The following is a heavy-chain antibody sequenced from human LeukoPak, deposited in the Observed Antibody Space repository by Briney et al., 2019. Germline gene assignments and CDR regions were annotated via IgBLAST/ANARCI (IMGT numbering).Heavy chain of an antibody. D-gene: IGHD1-26*01. V-gene: IGHV1-8*01. Sequence: ASVKVSCKASGYTFTSYDINWVRQATGQGLEWTGWTNPNSGNTGYAQKFQGRVTMTRNTSISTAYMELSSLRSEDTAVYYCARASYSGSYGGGHYFDYWGQGTLVTVSS. CDR3: ARASYSGSYGGGHYFDY. CDR1: GYTFTSYD. CDR2: TNPNSGNT. J-gene: IGHJ4*02.